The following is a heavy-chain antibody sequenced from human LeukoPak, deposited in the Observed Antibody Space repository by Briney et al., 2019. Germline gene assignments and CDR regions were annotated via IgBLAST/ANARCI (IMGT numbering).Heavy chain of an antibody. CDR1: GGSLSSSSYF. V-gene: IGHV4-39*07. Sequence: SETLSLTCTVSGGSLSSSSYFWGWIRQPPGTGLEWIGTIYYSGTTYFNPSLKSKDAISIDTSKNQFSLRLSSVTAADTAVYYCARTRGAGYRYGFNYYYYMDVWGKGTTVTVSS. CDR2: IYYSGTT. D-gene: IGHD5-18*01. J-gene: IGHJ6*03. CDR3: ARTRGAGYRYGFNYYYYMDV.